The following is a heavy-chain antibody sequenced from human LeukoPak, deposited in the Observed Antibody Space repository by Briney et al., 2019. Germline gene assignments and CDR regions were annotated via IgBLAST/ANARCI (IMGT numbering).Heavy chain of an antibody. CDR3: AKMGSSSTYFDY. D-gene: IGHD6-13*01. Sequence: SETLSLTCTVSGGSISGYYWSWIRQPPGKGLEWIGYINYSGSTNYNPSLKSRVTISVDKSKNQFSLKLNSVTAADTAVYYCAKMGSSSTYFDYWGPGTLVTVSS. J-gene: IGHJ4*02. CDR2: INYSGST. V-gene: IGHV4-59*12. CDR1: GGSISGYY.